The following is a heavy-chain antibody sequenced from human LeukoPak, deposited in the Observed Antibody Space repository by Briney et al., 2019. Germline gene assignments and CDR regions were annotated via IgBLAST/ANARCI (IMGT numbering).Heavy chain of an antibody. Sequence: GGSLRLXCAASGFTFSSYGMHWVRQAPGKGLEWVAFIRYDGSNKYYADSVKGRFTISRDNPKNTLYLQMNSLRAEDTAVYYCAKGAAAGFDYWGQGTLVTVSS. J-gene: IGHJ4*02. CDR1: GFTFSSYG. CDR3: AKGAAAGFDY. D-gene: IGHD6-13*01. V-gene: IGHV3-30*02. CDR2: IRYDGSNK.